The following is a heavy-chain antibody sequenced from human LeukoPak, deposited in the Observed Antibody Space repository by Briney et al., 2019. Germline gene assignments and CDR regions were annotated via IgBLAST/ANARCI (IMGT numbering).Heavy chain of an antibody. CDR2: ISGSGGST. CDR3: AKESGYTGYYFDY. Sequence: GGSLRLSCAASGFTFSSYSMNWVRQAPGKGLEWVSAISGSGGSTYYADSVKGRFTISRDNSKNTLYLQMNSLRAEDTAVYYCAKESGYTGYYFDYWGQGTLVTVSS. CDR1: GFTFSSYS. V-gene: IGHV3-23*01. D-gene: IGHD6-13*01. J-gene: IGHJ4*02.